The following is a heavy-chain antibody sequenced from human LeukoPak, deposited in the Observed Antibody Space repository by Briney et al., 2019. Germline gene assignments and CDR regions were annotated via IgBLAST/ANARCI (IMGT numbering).Heavy chain of an antibody. D-gene: IGHD3-22*01. J-gene: IGHJ4*02. CDR1: GFTFCSYA. Sequence: PGGSLRLSCAASGFTFCSYAMSWARPAPGGGLEWVSAISGSGGSTYYAHSVKGRFAISRDNSTNTLYLQMNSLRAEDTAVYYCAKGTYYYDSSGELDYWGQGTLVTVSS. CDR3: AKGTYYYDSSGELDY. CDR2: ISGSGGST. V-gene: IGHV3-23*01.